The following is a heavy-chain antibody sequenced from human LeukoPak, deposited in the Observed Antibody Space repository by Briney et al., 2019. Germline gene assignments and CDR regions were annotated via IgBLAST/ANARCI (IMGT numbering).Heavy chain of an antibody. V-gene: IGHV4-30-4*08. Sequence: SETLSLTCTVSGGSISSGDYYWSWIRQPPGKGLEWIGYIYYSGSTYYNPSLKSRVTISVDTSKNQFSLKLSSVAAADTAVYYCARSLTIFGVVTDWGQGTLVTVSS. CDR3: ARSLTIFGVVTD. J-gene: IGHJ4*02. D-gene: IGHD3-3*01. CDR2: IYYSGST. CDR1: GGSISSGDYY.